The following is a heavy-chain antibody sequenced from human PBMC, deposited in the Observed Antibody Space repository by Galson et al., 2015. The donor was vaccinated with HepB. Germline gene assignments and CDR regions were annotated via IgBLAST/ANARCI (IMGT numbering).Heavy chain of an antibody. CDR3: ARGRDIVVVPAAPGLMDV. Sequence: SVKVSCKASGYTFTGYYMHWVRQAPGQGLEWMGWINPNSGGTNYAQKFQGWVTMTRDTSISTAYMELSRLRSDDTAVYYCARGRDIVVVPAAPGLMDVWGKGTTVTVSS. J-gene: IGHJ6*04. CDR2: INPNSGGT. V-gene: IGHV1-2*04. CDR1: GYTFTGYY. D-gene: IGHD2-2*01.